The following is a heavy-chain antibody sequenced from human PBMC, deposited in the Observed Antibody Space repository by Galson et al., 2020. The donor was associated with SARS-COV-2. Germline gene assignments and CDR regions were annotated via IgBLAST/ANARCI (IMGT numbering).Heavy chain of an antibody. CDR3: ARELRFLEWLVGLTPTAYYGMDV. J-gene: IGHJ6*02. V-gene: IGHV3-7*03. Sequence: GGSLRLSCAASGFTFSSYWMSWVRQAPGKGLEWVANIKQDGSEKYYVDSVKGRFTISRDNAKNSLYLQMNSLRAEDTAVYYCARELRFLEWLVGLTPTAYYGMDVWGQGTTVTVSS. CDR2: IKQDGSEK. CDR1: GFTFSSYW. D-gene: IGHD3-3*01.